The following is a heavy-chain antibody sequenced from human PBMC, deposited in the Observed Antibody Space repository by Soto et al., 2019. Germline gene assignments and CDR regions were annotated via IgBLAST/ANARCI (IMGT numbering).Heavy chain of an antibody. V-gene: IGHV1-3*01. Sequence: ASVKVSCKASGYTFTSYAMHWVRQAPGQRLEWMGWINAGNGNTKYSQKFQGRVTITRDTSASTAYMELSSLRSEDTAVYYCARAQDYYGSGSINWFDPWGQGTLVTVSS. CDR3: ARAQDYYGSGSINWFDP. D-gene: IGHD3-10*01. CDR1: GYTFTSYA. CDR2: INAGNGNT. J-gene: IGHJ5*02.